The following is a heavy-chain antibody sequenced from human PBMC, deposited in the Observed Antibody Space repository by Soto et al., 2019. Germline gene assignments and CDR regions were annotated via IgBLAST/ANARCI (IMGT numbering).Heavy chain of an antibody. V-gene: IGHV4-39*01. Sequence: SLTCTVPGGSISSSSYYWGWIRQPPGKGLEWIGSIYYSGSTYYNPSLKSRVTISVDTSKNQFSLKLSSVTAADTAVYYCARLVYDSSGFRPGWAQGTLVTVSS. D-gene: IGHD3-22*01. CDR2: IYYSGST. J-gene: IGHJ4*02. CDR1: GGSISSSSYY. CDR3: ARLVYDSSGFRPG.